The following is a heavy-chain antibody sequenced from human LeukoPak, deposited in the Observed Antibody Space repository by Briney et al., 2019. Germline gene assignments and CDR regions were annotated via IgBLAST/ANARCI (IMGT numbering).Heavy chain of an antibody. CDR3: TTYNDRDAFNI. J-gene: IGHJ3*02. CDR2: IKNKLDGGTT. D-gene: IGHD1-14*01. CDR1: GFTFSRYW. V-gene: IGHV3-15*01. Sequence: GSLRLSCSASGFTFSRYWMRWVRQAPGQGLEWVGLIKNKLDGGTTDEAAPVKGRFTISRDDSKNTLYLHMNSLKTGDTAVYYCTTYNDRDAFNIWGQGTMVTVSP.